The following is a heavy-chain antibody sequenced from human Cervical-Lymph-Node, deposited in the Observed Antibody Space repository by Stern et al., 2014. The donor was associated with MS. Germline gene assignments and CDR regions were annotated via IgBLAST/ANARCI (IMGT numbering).Heavy chain of an antibody. CDR2: ISYDGNHK. D-gene: IGHD2-8*01. CDR3: ARDYEDTSMLFDH. CDR1: GFTFSSYG. V-gene: IGHV3-30*03. Sequence: VQLVESGGAVVQPGRSLRLSCAASGFTFSSYGMHWVRQAPCQGLAWVTVISYDGNHKYYAASVKGRFTISRDNSKNTLHLQMNSVTPDDTAIYYCARDYEDTSMLFDHWGQGTLVTVSS. J-gene: IGHJ4*02.